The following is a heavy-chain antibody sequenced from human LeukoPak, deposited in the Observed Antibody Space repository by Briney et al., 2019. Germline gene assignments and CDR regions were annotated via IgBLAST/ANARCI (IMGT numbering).Heavy chain of an antibody. CDR2: ISWNSGNT. Sequence: GRSLRLSWAASRFTFDGYAMHWVRQAPGKGLEWVSSISWNSGNTDYAASVKGRFTISRDNAKKSLHLQMNSLRAEDTALYYCAKSGTYSSSSGYIDSRGQGTLVTVSS. CDR3: AKSGTYSSSSGYIDS. D-gene: IGHD6-6*01. CDR1: RFTFDGYA. J-gene: IGHJ4*02. V-gene: IGHV3-9*01.